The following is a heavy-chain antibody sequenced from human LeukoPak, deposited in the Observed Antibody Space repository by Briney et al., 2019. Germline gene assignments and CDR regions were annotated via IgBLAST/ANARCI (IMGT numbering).Heavy chain of an antibody. D-gene: IGHD3-3*01. V-gene: IGHV1-69*04. CDR1: GGTFSSYA. Sequence: GASVKVSCKASGGTFSSYAISWVRQAPGQGLEWMGRIIPILGIANYAQKFQGRVTITADKSTSTAYMELSSLRSEDTAVYYCASLKYYDFWRQPHFDYWGQGTLVTVSS. CDR3: ASLKYYDFWRQPHFDY. CDR2: IIPILGIA. J-gene: IGHJ4*02.